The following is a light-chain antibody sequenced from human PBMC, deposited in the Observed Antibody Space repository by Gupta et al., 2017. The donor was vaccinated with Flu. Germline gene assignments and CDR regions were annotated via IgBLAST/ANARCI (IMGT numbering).Light chain of an antibody. V-gene: IGLV3-25*03. J-gene: IGLJ3*02. CDR3: QTADSSATHVV. CDR2: KDT. Sequence: GDAFPKQYAYWYQLQAGQAPVLVIYKDTVRPSGIPARFSCSTSGTAVTLTISGVQAEDEADYYCQTADSSATHVVFGGGTKLTVL. CDR1: AFPKQY.